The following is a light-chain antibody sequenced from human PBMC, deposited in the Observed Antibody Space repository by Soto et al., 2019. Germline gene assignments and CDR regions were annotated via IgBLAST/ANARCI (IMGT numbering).Light chain of an antibody. CDR3: QRYGASSFT. V-gene: IGKV3-20*01. CDR1: QSVDSSY. Sequence: EIVLTQSPGTLSLSPGERATLSCRASQSVDSSYLSWYQHKPGQAPRRLIYAPSSRATGIPDRFSGSGSGTDFTLTISRLEPEDFAVYYCQRYGASSFTFGQGTSLEI. J-gene: IGKJ2*01. CDR2: APS.